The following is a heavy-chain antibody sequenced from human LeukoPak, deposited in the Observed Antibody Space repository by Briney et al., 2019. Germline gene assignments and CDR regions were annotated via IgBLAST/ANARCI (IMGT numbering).Heavy chain of an antibody. CDR3: AKSSGRYSYDARFDAFDI. Sequence: GGSLRLSCAASGFTFSSYAMSWVRQAPGKGLEWVSSIDSVKGRFTISRDNSKNTLYLQMNSLRAEDTAVYYCAKSSGRYSYDARFDAFDIWGQGTMVTVSS. V-gene: IGHV3-23*01. CDR1: GFTFSSYA. J-gene: IGHJ3*02. D-gene: IGHD5-18*01. CDR2: I.